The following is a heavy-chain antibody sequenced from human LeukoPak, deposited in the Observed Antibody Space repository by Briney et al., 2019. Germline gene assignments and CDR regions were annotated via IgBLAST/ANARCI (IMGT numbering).Heavy chain of an antibody. CDR1: GGSISSYY. V-gene: IGHV4-59*01. D-gene: IGHD2-15*01. CDR3: ARESYCSGGSCYEEGAFDI. J-gene: IGHJ3*02. CDR2: IYYSGST. Sequence: PSETLSLTCTVSGGSISSYYWSWVRQPPGKGLEWIGYIYYSGSTNYNPSLKSRVTISVDTSKNQFSLKLRSVTAADTAVYYCARESYCSGGSCYEEGAFDIWGQGTMVTVSS.